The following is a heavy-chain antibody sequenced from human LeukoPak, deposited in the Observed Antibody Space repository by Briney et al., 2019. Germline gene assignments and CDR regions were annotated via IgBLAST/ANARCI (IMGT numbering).Heavy chain of an antibody. CDR3: ARGPPRGKYYYMDV. D-gene: IGHD1-1*01. J-gene: IGHJ6*03. V-gene: IGHV3-13*01. CDR2: IGTASDT. Sequence: GSLRLSCAASGFTFSSFDMHWVRHPTGQGLEWVSTIGTASDTYYPGSVEGRFTLSRDNAKNSLYLQMNSLTAGDTAVYYCARGPPRGKYYYMDVWGKGTTVTVSS. CDR1: GFTFSSFD.